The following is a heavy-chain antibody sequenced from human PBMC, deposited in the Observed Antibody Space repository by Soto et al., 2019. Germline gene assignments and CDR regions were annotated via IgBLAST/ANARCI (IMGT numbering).Heavy chain of an antibody. V-gene: IGHV4-39*01. D-gene: IGHD1-26*01. J-gene: IGHJ1*01. CDR3: ARLRSWSYYTPEYFQH. Sequence: QLQLQESGPGLVKPSETLSLTCTVSGGSISSSSYYWGWIRQPPGKGLEWIGSIYYSGSTFYNPSLKSRGTISVDTSKNQFSLKLSSVTAADTAVYYCARLRSWSYYTPEYFQHWGLGTLVTVSS. CDR2: IYYSGST. CDR1: GGSISSSSYY.